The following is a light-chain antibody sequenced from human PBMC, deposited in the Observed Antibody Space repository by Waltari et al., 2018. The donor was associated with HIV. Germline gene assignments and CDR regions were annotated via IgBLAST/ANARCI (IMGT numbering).Light chain of an antibody. J-gene: IGKJ1*01. V-gene: IGKV3-15*01. CDR2: GAS. CDR1: RSVGSS. CDR3: QQYSTWPLT. Sequence: EVVMTQSPATLLESPGKTANLSCRASRSVGSSLAWYHQKPGRSPRLLIYGASSRASDAPPTFSGSGAGTDFSLSISSLRSDDVGIYYCQQYSTWPLTFGRGTTVEIK.